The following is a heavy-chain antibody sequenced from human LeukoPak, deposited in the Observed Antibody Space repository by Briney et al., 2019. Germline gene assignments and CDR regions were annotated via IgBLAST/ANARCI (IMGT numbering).Heavy chain of an antibody. D-gene: IGHD1-26*01. CDR3: AKSGGYGLIDY. Sequence: SETLSLTCTVSGGSISSGTSYWSGIRQPAGKGLEWIGRIYTSGSTNYNPSLKSRVTISVDTSKNQFSLKLSSVTAADTAVYYCAKSGGYGLIDYWGQGTRVTVSS. CDR1: GGSISSGTSY. CDR2: IYTSGST. V-gene: IGHV4-61*02. J-gene: IGHJ4*02.